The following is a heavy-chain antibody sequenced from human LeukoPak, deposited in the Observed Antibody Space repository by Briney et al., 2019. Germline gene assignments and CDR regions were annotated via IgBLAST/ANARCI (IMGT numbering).Heavy chain of an antibody. CDR2: LSGTGRYI. V-gene: IGHV3-21*06. Sequence: GGSLRLSCVASGFTFSTYTMHWVRQAPGKGLEWVSSLSGTGRYIYYADLMKGRFTISRDNAKNSLYLQMNSLRAEDTAVYYCARSLRDAFDIWGQGTMVTVSS. CDR3: ARSLRDAFDI. CDR1: GFTFSTYT. J-gene: IGHJ3*02.